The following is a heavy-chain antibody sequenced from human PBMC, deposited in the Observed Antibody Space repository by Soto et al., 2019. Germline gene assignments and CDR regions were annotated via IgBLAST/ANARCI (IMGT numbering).Heavy chain of an antibody. Sequence: QVQLVQSGAEVKKPGASVKVSCKASSYTFTSYGISWVRQAPGQGLEWMGWISAYNGNTNYAQKLQGRVTMTTDTSTSTAYMELRSLRSDDTAVYYCAREVGYCSSTSCYAYYFDYWGQGTLVTVSS. CDR3: AREVGYCSSTSCYAYYFDY. D-gene: IGHD2-2*01. CDR1: SYTFTSYG. CDR2: ISAYNGNT. V-gene: IGHV1-18*01. J-gene: IGHJ4*02.